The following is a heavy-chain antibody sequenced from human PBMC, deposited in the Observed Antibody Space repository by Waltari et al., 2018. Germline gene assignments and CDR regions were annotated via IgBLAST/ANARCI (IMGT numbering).Heavy chain of an antibody. Sequence: QVQLVQSGAEVTKPGASVKVSCKASGYTFTGYYMKCVRQAPGQGLEWMGWINPSSGGTNYAQKFQGSVTMTTDTSISTAYMELSRLRSDDTAVYYCARQGARPTGAYRTGWNYWGQGTLVTVSS. CDR2: INPSSGGT. D-gene: IGHD7-27*01. CDR3: ARQGARPTGAYRTGWNY. V-gene: IGHV1-2*02. CDR1: GYTFTGYY. J-gene: IGHJ4*02.